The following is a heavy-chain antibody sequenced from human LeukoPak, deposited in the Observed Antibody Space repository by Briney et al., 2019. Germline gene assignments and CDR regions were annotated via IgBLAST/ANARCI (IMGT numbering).Heavy chain of an antibody. Sequence: GESLKISCKGSEYIFSNYWIGWVRQMPGKGLECMGIIYPGDSDTKYSPSFQGQVTISADKSISTAYLQWSSLKASDTAIYYCATLDRRDDYSAFDSWGRGTLVTVSS. D-gene: IGHD5-24*01. V-gene: IGHV5-51*01. CDR1: EYIFSNYW. CDR2: IYPGDSDT. CDR3: ATLDRRDDYSAFDS. J-gene: IGHJ4*02.